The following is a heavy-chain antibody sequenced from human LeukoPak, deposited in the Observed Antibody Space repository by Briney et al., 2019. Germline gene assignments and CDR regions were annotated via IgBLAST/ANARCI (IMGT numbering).Heavy chain of an antibody. J-gene: IGHJ4*02. Sequence: SETLSLTCTVSGVSISSYYWSWIRQPPGKGLEWIGYIYYSGSTNYNPSLKSRVTISVDTSKNQFSLKPSSVTAADTAVYYCARSKRDGYLFDYWGQGTLVTVSS. V-gene: IGHV4-59*01. CDR2: IYYSGST. CDR1: GVSISSYY. CDR3: ARSKRDGYLFDY. D-gene: IGHD5-24*01.